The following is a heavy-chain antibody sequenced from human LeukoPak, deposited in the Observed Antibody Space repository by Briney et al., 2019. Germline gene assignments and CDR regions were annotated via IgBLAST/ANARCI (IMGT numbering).Heavy chain of an antibody. CDR2: ISSSSSYI. Sequence: GGSPRLSCAASGFTFSTYNMNWVRQAPGKGLEWVSSISSSSSYISYADSVKGRFTISRDNAKNSVFLQMDSLRAEDTAVYYCARDPLAGTTVILFDYWGQGTLVTVSS. D-gene: IGHD6-13*01. CDR3: ARDPLAGTTVILFDY. CDR1: GFTFSTYN. J-gene: IGHJ4*02. V-gene: IGHV3-21*01.